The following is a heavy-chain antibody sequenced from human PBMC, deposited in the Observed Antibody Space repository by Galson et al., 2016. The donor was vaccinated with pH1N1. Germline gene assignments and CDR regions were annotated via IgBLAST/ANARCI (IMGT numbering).Heavy chain of an antibody. D-gene: IGHD4-17*01. CDR1: GFTFDDYA. V-gene: IGHV3-9*01. CDR2: ISWNSGSI. CDR3: AKDSRSGDYGDLWYFDL. J-gene: IGHJ2*01. Sequence: SLRLSCAASGFTFDDYAMHWVRQAPGKGLEWVSGISWNSGSIGYADSVKGRFTISRDNAKNSLYLQMNSLRAEDTALYYCAKDSRSGDYGDLWYFDLWGRGTLVTVSS.